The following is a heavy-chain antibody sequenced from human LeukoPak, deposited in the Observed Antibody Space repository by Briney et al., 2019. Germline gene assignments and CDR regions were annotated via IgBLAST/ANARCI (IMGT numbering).Heavy chain of an antibody. V-gene: IGHV1-69*13. CDR3: ARGAYYYGSGSFYY. Sequence: SVKVSCKASGGTFSSYAISWVRQAPGQGLEWMGGIIPIFGTANYAQKFQGRVTITADESTSTAYMELSSLRSEDTAVYYCARGAYYYGSGSFYYWGQGTLVTVSS. CDR1: GGTFSSYA. D-gene: IGHD3-10*01. J-gene: IGHJ4*02. CDR2: IIPIFGTA.